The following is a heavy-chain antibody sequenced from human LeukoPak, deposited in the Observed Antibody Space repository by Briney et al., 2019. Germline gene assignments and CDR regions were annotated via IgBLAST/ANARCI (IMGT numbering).Heavy chain of an antibody. D-gene: IGHD3-16*01. Sequence: GGSLRLSCAASGFTFSSYWMNWARQAPGKGLEWVANIKHDESEKNYLDSVKGRFTISRDNAQNSLYLQMNGLRVEDTAVYYCTRRLDDWGQGTLVTVSS. J-gene: IGHJ4*02. CDR1: GFTFSSYW. CDR2: IKHDESEK. V-gene: IGHV3-7*01. CDR3: TRRLDD.